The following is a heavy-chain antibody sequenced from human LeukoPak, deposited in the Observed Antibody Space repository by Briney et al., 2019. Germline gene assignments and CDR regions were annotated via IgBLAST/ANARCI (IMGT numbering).Heavy chain of an antibody. CDR3: AREPTYSSSWHTSCDY. CDR1: GVTFSSYN. V-gene: IGHV3-48*01. CDR2: IAGSSSSI. J-gene: IGHJ4*02. D-gene: IGHD6-13*01. Sequence: GGSLRLSCAASGVTFSSYNMNWVRQAPGKGLEWVSYIAGSSSSIYYADSVKGRFTISRDNAKNLLYLQMNSLRAEDTAVYYCAREPTYSSSWHTSCDYWGQGILVTVSS.